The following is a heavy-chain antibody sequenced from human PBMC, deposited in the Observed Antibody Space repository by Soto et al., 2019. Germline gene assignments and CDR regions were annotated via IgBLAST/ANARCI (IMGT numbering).Heavy chain of an antibody. Sequence: QVQLVQSGAEVKKPGASVKVSCKAHGYTFSSYGFSWVRQVPGQGLEWMAWISTYNGNTKYLQKFKDRVTMTTDTSTNTAYMELRSLRSDDTAVYYCARDAGASDYWGQGTLVTVSS. CDR1: GYTFSSYG. V-gene: IGHV1-18*01. J-gene: IGHJ4*02. D-gene: IGHD1-26*01. CDR2: ISTYNGNT. CDR3: ARDAGASDY.